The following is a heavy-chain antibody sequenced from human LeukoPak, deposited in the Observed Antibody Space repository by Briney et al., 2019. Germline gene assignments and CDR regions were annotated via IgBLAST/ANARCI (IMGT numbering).Heavy chain of an antibody. D-gene: IGHD1-26*01. CDR1: GGSISSYY. J-gene: IGHJ5*02. CDR2: IYYSGST. V-gene: IGHV4-59*12. Sequence: SETLSLTCTVSGGSISSYYWSWIRQPPGKGLEWIGYIYYSGSTNYNPSLKSRVTISVDTSKNQFSLKLSSVTAADTAVYYCARASVGATDSNWFDPWGQGTLVTVSS. CDR3: ARASVGATDSNWFDP.